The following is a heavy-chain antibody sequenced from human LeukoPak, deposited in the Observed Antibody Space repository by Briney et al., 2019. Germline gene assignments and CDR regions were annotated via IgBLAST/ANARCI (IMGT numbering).Heavy chain of an antibody. J-gene: IGHJ4*02. Sequence: PSETLSLTCTVSGGSISSSSYYWGWIRQPPGKGLEWIGSIYYSGSTYYNPSLKSRVTISVDTSKNQFSLKLSSVTAADTAVYYCARQVSGEEDWLFLYYFDYWGQGTLVTVSS. D-gene: IGHD3/OR15-3a*01. CDR1: GGSISSSSYY. CDR3: ARQVSGEEDWLFLYYFDY. V-gene: IGHV4-39*01. CDR2: IYYSGST.